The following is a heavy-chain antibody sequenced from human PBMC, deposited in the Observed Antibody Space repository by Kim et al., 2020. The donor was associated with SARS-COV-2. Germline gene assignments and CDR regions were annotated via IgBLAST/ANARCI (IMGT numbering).Heavy chain of an antibody. J-gene: IGHJ5*02. CDR3: ARYTKQITLFEIVKDYSLFDG. CDR2: INYSGTT. V-gene: IGHV4-34*01. CDR1: GGSFSGSYF. D-gene: IGHD3-3*01. Sequence: SETLSLTCAVYGGSFSGSYFWTWIRQPPGKGLEGIGVINYSGTTNYNPSLKSRVTISVDTSKNQFSLRLTSVTAADTAVYYCARYTKQITLFEIVKDYSLFDGWSQGTPVTVSS.